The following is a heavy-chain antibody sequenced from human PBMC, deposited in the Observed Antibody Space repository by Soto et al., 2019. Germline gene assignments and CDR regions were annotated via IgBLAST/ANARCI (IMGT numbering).Heavy chain of an antibody. V-gene: IGHV4-59*01. CDR3: ASGYDSSGYFDY. Sequence: SETLSLTCTVSGGSIRSYYWSWIRQPPGKGLEWIGYIYYSGSTNYNPSLKSRVTISVDASKNQFSLKLSSVTAADTAVYYCASGYDSSGYFDYWGQGTLVTVSS. CDR1: GGSIRSYY. CDR2: IYYSGST. J-gene: IGHJ4*02. D-gene: IGHD3-22*01.